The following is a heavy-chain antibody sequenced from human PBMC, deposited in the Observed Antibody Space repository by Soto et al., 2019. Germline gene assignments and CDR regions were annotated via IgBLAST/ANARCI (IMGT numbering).Heavy chain of an antibody. CDR2: IYHNGNT. CDR3: ARAPGTVTIYYFDY. J-gene: IGHJ4*02. D-gene: IGHD4-17*01. Sequence: QVQLQESGPGLVKPSGTLSLTCAVSGGSISSNNWWSWVRQPPGKGLEWIGEIYHNGNTNYNPSHKSRVTISIDKSKNQFSLNLSSVTAADTAVYYCARAPGTVTIYYFDYWGQGTLVTVSS. CDR1: GGSISSNNW. V-gene: IGHV4-4*02.